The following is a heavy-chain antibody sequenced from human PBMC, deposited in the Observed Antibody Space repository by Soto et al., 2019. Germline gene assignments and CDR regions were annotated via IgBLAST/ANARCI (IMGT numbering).Heavy chain of an antibody. CDR3: ARLQLGGDRMLNWFDP. V-gene: IGHV1-18*01. D-gene: IGHD2-21*02. CDR1: GYIFTKYG. Sequence: QVQVVQSGPELKKPGASVKVSCKAQGYIFTKYGIGWVRQAPGHGLEWMGLINGYNGDRKVAQKFQDRVSMTTVTATDTAYMELKSLRSGDTAVYYCARLQLGGDRMLNWFDPLGQGTLVTVSS. J-gene: IGHJ5*02. CDR2: INGYNGDR.